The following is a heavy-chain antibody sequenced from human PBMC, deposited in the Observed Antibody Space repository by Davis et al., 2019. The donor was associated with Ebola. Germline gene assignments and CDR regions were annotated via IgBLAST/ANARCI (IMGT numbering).Heavy chain of an antibody. CDR3: VRGAGPTYFDY. V-gene: IGHV3-23*01. CDR2: ISGSGGST. D-gene: IGHD6-19*01. Sequence: GGSLRLSCAASGFTFSSYAMSWVRQAPGKGLEWVSVISGSGGSTYYADSVKGRFTISRDNSKNTLYLQMSSLRAEDTAVYYCVRGAGPTYFDYWGQGTLVTVSS. CDR1: GFTFSSYA. J-gene: IGHJ4*02.